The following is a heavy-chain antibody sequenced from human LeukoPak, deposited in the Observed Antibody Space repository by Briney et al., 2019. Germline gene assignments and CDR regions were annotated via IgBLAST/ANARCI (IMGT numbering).Heavy chain of an antibody. Sequence: GSSLRLSCAASGFTLSNYGMHWVRQAPGKGLECVAAIWHDGSRKYYAESVKGRFTISRDNARNTVYVQMDSLRAEDTAVYYCARDEGDSSGYYPGLWGQGTLVTVSS. V-gene: IGHV3-33*01. J-gene: IGHJ1*01. CDR3: ARDEGDSSGYYPGL. CDR1: GFTLSNYG. CDR2: IWHDGSRK. D-gene: IGHD3-22*01.